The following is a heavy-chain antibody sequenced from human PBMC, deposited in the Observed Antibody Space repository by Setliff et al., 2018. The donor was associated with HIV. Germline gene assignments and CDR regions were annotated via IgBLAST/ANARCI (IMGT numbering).Heavy chain of an antibody. J-gene: IGHJ5*01. CDR2: INHSGST. CDR3: ARGRPGGSSSYRSYNWFDP. V-gene: IGHV4-34*01. Sequence: SETLSLTCAVYGGSFSGYYCSWNRQPPGKGLEWIGGINHSGSTNSYPSLKRRVTISVDTSKNQFSLRLISMTAADTAVYYCARGRPGGSSSYRSYNWFDPGGQGSLVTVSS. CDR1: GGSFSGYY. D-gene: IGHD6-6*01.